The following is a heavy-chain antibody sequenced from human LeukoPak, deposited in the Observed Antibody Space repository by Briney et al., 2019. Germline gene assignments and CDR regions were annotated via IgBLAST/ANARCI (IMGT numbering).Heavy chain of an antibody. CDR2: IIPILGIA. D-gene: IGHD6-19*01. J-gene: IGHJ6*02. CDR1: GGTFSSYA. CDR3: ARDLLFSAPSSHYGMDV. V-gene: IGHV1-69*04. Sequence: SVKVSCKASGGTFSSYAISWVRQAPGQGLEWMGRIIPILGIANYAQKFQGRVMITADKSTSTAYMELSSLRSEDTAVYYCARDLLFSAPSSHYGMDVWGQGTTVTVSS.